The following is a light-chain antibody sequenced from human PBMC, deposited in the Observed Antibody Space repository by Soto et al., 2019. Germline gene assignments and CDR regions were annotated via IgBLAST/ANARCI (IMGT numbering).Light chain of an antibody. Sequence: EVVVTQSLGTLSLTTGERATLSCRASQSFSSSYLAWYQQKPGQAPRLLIYAASSRATGIPDRFSGSGSGTDFTLTISRLEPEDFAVYYCQQYGSSPPITFCQGTRLEI. J-gene: IGKJ5*01. V-gene: IGKV3-20*01. CDR1: QSFSSSY. CDR2: AAS. CDR3: QQYGSSPPIT.